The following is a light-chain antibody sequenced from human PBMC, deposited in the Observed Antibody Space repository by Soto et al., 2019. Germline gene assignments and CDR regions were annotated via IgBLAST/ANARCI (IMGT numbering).Light chain of an antibody. CDR2: KAS. CDR1: QTISSW. J-gene: IGKJ1*01. CDR3: QHYNSYSGA. V-gene: IGKV1-5*03. Sequence: DIQMTQSPSTLSGSVGDRVTITCRASQTISSWLAWYQQKPGKAPKLLIYKASTLKSGVPSRFGGSGSGTEFTLTISSLQPDDFATYYCQHYNSYSGAFGQGTKV.